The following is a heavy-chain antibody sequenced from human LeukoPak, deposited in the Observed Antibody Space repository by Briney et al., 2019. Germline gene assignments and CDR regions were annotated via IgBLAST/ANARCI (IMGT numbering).Heavy chain of an antibody. J-gene: IGHJ4*02. Sequence: SETLSLTCAVYGGSFSGYYWSWIRQPPGKGLEWIGEINHSGSTNYNPSLKSRVTISVDTSKNQFSLKLSSVTAADTAVYYWARGYYYVNYWGQGTLVTVSS. D-gene: IGHD3-22*01. V-gene: IGHV4-34*01. CDR1: GGSFSGYY. CDR2: INHSGST. CDR3: ARGYYYVNY.